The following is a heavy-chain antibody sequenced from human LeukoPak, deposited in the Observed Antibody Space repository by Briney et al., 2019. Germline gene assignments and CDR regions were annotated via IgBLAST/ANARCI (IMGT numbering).Heavy chain of an antibody. D-gene: IGHD4-17*01. J-gene: IGHJ4*02. CDR1: GGSFSGYY. Sequence: SETLSLTCAVYGGSFSGYYWSWIRQPPGKGLEWIGYIYYSGSTNYNPSLTSRVTISVDTSKNQFSLKLSSVAAADTAVYYCARLLGPVDYWGQGTLVTVSS. CDR2: IYYSGST. V-gene: IGHV4-59*01. CDR3: ARLLGPVDY.